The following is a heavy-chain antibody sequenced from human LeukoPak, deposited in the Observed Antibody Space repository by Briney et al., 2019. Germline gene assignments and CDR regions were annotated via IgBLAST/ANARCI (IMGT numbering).Heavy chain of an antibody. CDR1: GYTFTSYY. Sequence: GASVKVSCKASGYTFTSYYMHWVRQAPGQGLEWMGIINPSGSSTSYAQKFQGRVTMTEDTSTDTAYMELSSLRSEDTAVYYCATLAVAGRDYWGQGTLVTVSS. CDR3: ATLAVAGRDY. V-gene: IGHV1-46*01. CDR2: INPSGSST. D-gene: IGHD6-19*01. J-gene: IGHJ4*02.